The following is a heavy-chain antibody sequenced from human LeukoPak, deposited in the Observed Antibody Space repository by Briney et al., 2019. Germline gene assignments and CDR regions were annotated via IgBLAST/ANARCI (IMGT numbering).Heavy chain of an antibody. Sequence: SGGSLRLSCAASGFTFSRYWMSWVRQAPGKGLEWVGNMNQDGSEKYYVASVKGRFTISRDNAKSSLYLQMNSLRAEDTAVYYCARNPYAFFDYWAQGSLVTVSS. J-gene: IGHJ4*02. V-gene: IGHV3-7*01. CDR2: MNQDGSEK. CDR3: ARNPYAFFDY. CDR1: GFTFSRYW. D-gene: IGHD3-16*01.